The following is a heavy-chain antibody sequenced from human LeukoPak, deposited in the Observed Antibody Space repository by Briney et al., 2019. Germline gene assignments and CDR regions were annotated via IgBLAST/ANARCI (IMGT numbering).Heavy chain of an antibody. V-gene: IGHV1-8*01. J-gene: IGHJ6*02. Sequence: GPSVKVSCKASGYTFTSYDINWVRQATGQGLEWMGWMNPNSGNTGYAQKFQGRVTMTRNTSISTAYMELSSLRSEDTAVYYCVRGGAVALGYYYYGMDVWGQGTTVTVSS. D-gene: IGHD6-19*01. CDR3: VRGGAVALGYYYYGMDV. CDR2: MNPNSGNT. CDR1: GYTFTSYD.